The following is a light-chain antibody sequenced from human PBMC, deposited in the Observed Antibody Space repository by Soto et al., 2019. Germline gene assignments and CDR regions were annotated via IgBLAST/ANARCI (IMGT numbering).Light chain of an antibody. J-gene: IGKJ5*01. Sequence: EVVMTQSPATLSVSPGERATLSCRASQSVGSELAWYQQKPGQAPRLLIYGASTRSTGIPARFSGSGSGTDFTLTISSLQSEDFAVYYCQQYDKWPPYTFGQGTRVEIK. CDR1: QSVGSE. CDR3: QQYDKWPPYT. V-gene: IGKV3-15*01. CDR2: GAS.